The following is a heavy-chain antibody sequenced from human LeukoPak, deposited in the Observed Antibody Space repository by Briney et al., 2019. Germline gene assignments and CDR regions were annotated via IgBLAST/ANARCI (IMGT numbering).Heavy chain of an antibody. CDR1: GGSFSGYY. V-gene: IGHV4-34*01. J-gene: IGHJ1*01. Sequence: PSETLSLTCAVYGGSFSGYYRSWICQPRGKGLEWIGEINHSGSTNYNPSLKSRVTISVDTSKNQFSLKLSSVTAADTAVYYCARGPPMITFGGVIAKYFQHWGQGSLVTVSS. CDR2: INHSGST. D-gene: IGHD3-16*02. CDR3: ARGPPMITFGGVIAKYFQH.